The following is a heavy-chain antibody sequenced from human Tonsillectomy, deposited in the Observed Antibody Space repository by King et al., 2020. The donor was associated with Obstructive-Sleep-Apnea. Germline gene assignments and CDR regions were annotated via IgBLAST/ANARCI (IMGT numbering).Heavy chain of an antibody. CDR3: ARVGGSGCVNGVCSLSQFDY. J-gene: IGHJ4*02. Sequence: QVQLVQSGAEVKKPGSSVKVSCRSSGGTFINHAITWVRQAPGQGLEWMGGIILMIDKSIYAQKFQGRVTITADKSTSTVNMELSSLRSEDTAVYYCARVGGSGCVNGVCSLSQFDYWGQGTLVTVSS. CDR1: GGTFINHA. V-gene: IGHV1-69*14. CDR2: IILMIDKS. D-gene: IGHD2-8*01.